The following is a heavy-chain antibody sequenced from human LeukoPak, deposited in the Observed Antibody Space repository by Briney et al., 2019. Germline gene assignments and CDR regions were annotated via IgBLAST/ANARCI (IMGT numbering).Heavy chain of an antibody. D-gene: IGHD6-19*01. CDR2: IYHSGST. V-gene: IGHV4-38-2*02. Sequence: PSETLSLTCTVSGGSISSGYYWGWIRQPPGKGLEWIGSIYHSGSTYYNPSLKSRVTISVDTSKNQFSLKLSSVTAADTAVYYCARLSSSGWSYWGQGTLVTVSS. CDR3: ARLSSSGWSY. J-gene: IGHJ4*02. CDR1: GGSISSGYY.